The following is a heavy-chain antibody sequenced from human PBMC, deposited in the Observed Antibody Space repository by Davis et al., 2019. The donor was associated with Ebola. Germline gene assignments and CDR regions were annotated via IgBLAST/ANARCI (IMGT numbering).Heavy chain of an antibody. V-gene: IGHV4-59*11. CDR1: GASISSHY. D-gene: IGHD2-15*01. Sequence: PSETLSLTCTVSGASISSHYWSWLRQPPGKGLEWIGYIHYGGSAIYNPSLKRRAIISLDRPKHQFSLNLSSGTTADTAVYYCARASIGDCSGDTCQFEGFDPWGQGMLVTVSA. CDR2: IHYGGSA. J-gene: IGHJ5*02. CDR3: ARASIGDCSGDTCQFEGFDP.